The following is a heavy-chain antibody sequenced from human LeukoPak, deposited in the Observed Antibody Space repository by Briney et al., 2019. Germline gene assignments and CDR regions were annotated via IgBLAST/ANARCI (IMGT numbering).Heavy chain of an antibody. D-gene: IGHD3-10*01. CDR3: AKESYYYGSGSLGY. V-gene: IGHV3-21*01. CDR1: GFTFNSYS. Sequence: PGGSLRLSCAASGFTFNSYSMNWVRQAPGKGLEWVSSISGSNSYIYYADSMKGRFTISRDNSKNTLYLQMNSLRAEDTAVYYCAKESYYYGSGSLGYWGQGTLVTVSS. J-gene: IGHJ4*02. CDR2: ISGSNSYI.